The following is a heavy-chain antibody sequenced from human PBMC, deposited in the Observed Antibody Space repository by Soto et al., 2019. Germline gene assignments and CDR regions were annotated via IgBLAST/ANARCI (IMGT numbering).Heavy chain of an antibody. CDR2: ISSSSSYI. CDR1: GFTFSSYS. Sequence: GGSLRLSCAASGFTFSSYSMNWVRQAPGKGLEWVSSISSSSSYIYYADSVKGRFTISRDNAKNSLYLQMNSLRAEDTAVYYCARVPRFGGHGYSYGSPYYYYYYGMDVWGQGTTVTVSS. D-gene: IGHD5-18*01. V-gene: IGHV3-21*01. CDR3: ARVPRFGGHGYSYGSPYYYYYYGMDV. J-gene: IGHJ6*02.